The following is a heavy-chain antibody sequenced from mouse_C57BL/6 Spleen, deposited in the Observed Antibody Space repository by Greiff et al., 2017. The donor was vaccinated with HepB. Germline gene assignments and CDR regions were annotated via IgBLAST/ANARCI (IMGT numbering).Heavy chain of an antibody. Sequence: EVKVVESGGGLVKPGGSLKLSCAASGFTFSDYGMHWVRQAPEKGLEWVAYISSGSSTIYYADTVKGRFTISRDNAKNTLFLQMTSLRSEDTAMYYGARRDQAWFAYWGQGTLVTVSA. CDR1: GFTFSDYG. CDR3: ARRDQAWFAY. V-gene: IGHV5-17*01. J-gene: IGHJ3*01. CDR2: ISSGSSTI. D-gene: IGHD3-3*01.